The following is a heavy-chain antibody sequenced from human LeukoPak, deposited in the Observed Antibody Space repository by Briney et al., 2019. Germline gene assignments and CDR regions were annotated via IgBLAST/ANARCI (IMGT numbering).Heavy chain of an antibody. J-gene: IGHJ4*02. D-gene: IGHD3-16*01. V-gene: IGHV4-30-2*01. Sequence: SETLSLTCAVSGGSISSGGYSWSWIRQPPGKGLEWIGYIYHSGSTYYNPSLKSRVTISVDTSKNQFSLKLSSVTAADTAVYYCARAGGFFSPFGYWRQGTLVTVSS. CDR2: IYHSGST. CDR3: ARAGGFFSPFGY. CDR1: GGSISSGGYS.